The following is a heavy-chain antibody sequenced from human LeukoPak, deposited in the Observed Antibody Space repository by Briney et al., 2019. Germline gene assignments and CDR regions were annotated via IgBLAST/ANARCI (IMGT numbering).Heavy chain of an antibody. V-gene: IGHV1-69*13. J-gene: IGHJ5*02. Sequence: GASVKVSCKASGYTFTSYYMHWVRQAPAQGLEWMGGIILIFGTANYAQKFQGRVTITADESTSTAYMELSSLRSEDTAVYYCARVMGIVVVPAANWFDPWGQGTLVTVSS. CDR1: GYTFTSYY. CDR2: IILIFGTA. D-gene: IGHD2-2*03. CDR3: ARVMGIVVVPAANWFDP.